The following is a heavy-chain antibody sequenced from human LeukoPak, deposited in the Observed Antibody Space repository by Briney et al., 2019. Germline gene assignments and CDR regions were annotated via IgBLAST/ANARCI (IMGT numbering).Heavy chain of an antibody. CDR2: IYPGDSDT. CDR3: ARHPRGYDILTGYYPYGMDV. J-gene: IGHJ6*02. Sequence: GESLKISCKGSGYSFTSYWIGWVRQMPGKGPEWMGIIYPGDSDTRYSPSFQGQVTISADKSISTAYLQWSSLKASDTAMYYCARHPRGYDILTGYYPYGMDVWGQGTTVTVSS. V-gene: IGHV5-51*01. CDR1: GYSFTSYW. D-gene: IGHD3-9*01.